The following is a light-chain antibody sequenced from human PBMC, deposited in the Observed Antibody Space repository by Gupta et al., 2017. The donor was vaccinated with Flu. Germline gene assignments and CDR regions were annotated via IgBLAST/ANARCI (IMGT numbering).Light chain of an antibody. CDR1: QSVLYTPNNKNY. V-gene: IGKV4-1*01. CDR3: QQYYATASWT. Sequence: IVMTQSPDSLAVSLGERATINCKSSQSVLYTPNNKNYLAWYQQKPGQPPKLLIYWASTRESGVPDRFSGSESGTDFILTISSLQAEDVAVYYCQQYYATASWTFGQGTKVEI. J-gene: IGKJ1*01. CDR2: WAS.